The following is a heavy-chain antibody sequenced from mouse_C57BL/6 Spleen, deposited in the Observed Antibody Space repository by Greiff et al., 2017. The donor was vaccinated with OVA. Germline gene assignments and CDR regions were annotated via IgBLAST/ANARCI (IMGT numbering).Heavy chain of an antibody. Sequence: LVESGPELVKPGASVKISCKASGYAFSSSWMNWVKQRPGKGLEWIGRIYPGDGDTNYNGKFKGKATLTADKSSSTAYMQLSSLTSEDSAVYFCARGITTVVEDYFDYWGQGTTLTVSS. D-gene: IGHD1-1*01. CDR2: IYPGDGDT. CDR1: GYAFSSSW. J-gene: IGHJ2*01. CDR3: ARGITTVVEDYFDY. V-gene: IGHV1-82*01.